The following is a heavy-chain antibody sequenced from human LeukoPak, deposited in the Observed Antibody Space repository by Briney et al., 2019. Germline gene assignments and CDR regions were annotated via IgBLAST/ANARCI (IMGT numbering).Heavy chain of an antibody. CDR2: IYYSGST. CDR1: GGSISSYY. D-gene: IGHD3-10*01. V-gene: IGHV4-59*01. CDR3: ARGLEGVFGPLFDY. Sequence: PSETLSLTCTVSGGSISSYYWSWIRQPPGKGLEWIGYIYYSGSTNYNPSLKSRVTISVDTSKNQFSLKLSSVTAADTAVYYCARGLEGVFGPLFDYWGQGTLVTVSS. J-gene: IGHJ4*02.